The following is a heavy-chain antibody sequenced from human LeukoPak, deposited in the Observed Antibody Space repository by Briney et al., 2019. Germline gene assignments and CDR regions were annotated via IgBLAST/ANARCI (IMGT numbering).Heavy chain of an antibody. CDR2: INTNTGNP. V-gene: IGHV7-4-1*02. Sequence: ASVKVSCKASGYTFTSYAMNWVRQAPGQGLEWMGWINTNTGNPTYAQGFTGRFVFSLDTSVSTAYLQISSLKAEDTAVYYCARDLTITVSYGMDVWGQGTTVTVSS. D-gene: IGHD5-24*01. CDR1: GYTFTSYA. J-gene: IGHJ6*02. CDR3: ARDLTITVSYGMDV.